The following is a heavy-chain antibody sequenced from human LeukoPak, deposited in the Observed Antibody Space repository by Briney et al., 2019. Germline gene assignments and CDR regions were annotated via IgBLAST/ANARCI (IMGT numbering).Heavy chain of an antibody. CDR3: ARWDQGAFDI. V-gene: IGHV3-30*03. CDR2: ISYDGSNK. Sequence: GGSLRLSCAAPGFTFSSYSMNWVRQAPGKGLEWVAVISYDGSNKYYADSVKGRFTISRDNSKNTLYLQMNSLRAEDTAVYYCARWDQGAFDIWGQGTMVTVSS. D-gene: IGHD1-26*01. CDR1: GFTFSSYS. J-gene: IGHJ3*02.